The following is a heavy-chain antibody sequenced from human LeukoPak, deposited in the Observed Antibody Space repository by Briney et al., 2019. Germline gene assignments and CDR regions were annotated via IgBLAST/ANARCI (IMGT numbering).Heavy chain of an antibody. J-gene: IGHJ5*02. CDR3: ARVVLSTVAGPTRAYNWFDP. V-gene: IGHV1-2*02. D-gene: IGHD6-19*01. Sequence: ASVKVSCKASGYTFTGYYMHWVRRAPGQGLEWMGWINPNSGGTNYAQKFQGRVTMTGDTSISTAYMELSRLRSDDTAVYYCARVVLSTVAGPTRAYNWFDPWGQGTLVTVSS. CDR1: GYTFTGYY. CDR2: INPNSGGT.